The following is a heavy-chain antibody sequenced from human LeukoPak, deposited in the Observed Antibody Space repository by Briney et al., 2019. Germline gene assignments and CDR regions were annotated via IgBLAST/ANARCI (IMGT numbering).Heavy chain of an antibody. J-gene: IGHJ1*01. CDR1: GFTFSTYW. CDR3: ARAPSEIGGYYPEYFRH. V-gene: IGHV3-74*01. D-gene: IGHD3-22*01. Sequence: GGSLRLSCAASGFTFSTYWMHWVRQAPGRGLVWVSRIKSDGGTNYADSVKGRFTISRDNAKKTVSLQMNSLRPEDTGVYYCARAPSEIGGYYPEYFRHWGQGTLVTVSS. CDR2: IKSDGGT.